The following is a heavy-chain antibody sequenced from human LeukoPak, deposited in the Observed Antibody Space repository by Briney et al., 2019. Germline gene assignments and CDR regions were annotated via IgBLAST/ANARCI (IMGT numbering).Heavy chain of an antibody. V-gene: IGHV1-69*05. CDR3: AREEAPPGSGYYGY. CDR1: GGTFSSYA. J-gene: IGHJ4*02. D-gene: IGHD3-22*01. CDR2: IIPIFGTA. Sequence: SVKVSCKASGGTFSSYAISWVRQAPGQGLEWMGGIIPIFGTANYAPKFQGRVTITTDESTSTAYMELSSLRSEDTAVYYCAREEAPPGSGYYGYWGQGTLVTVSS.